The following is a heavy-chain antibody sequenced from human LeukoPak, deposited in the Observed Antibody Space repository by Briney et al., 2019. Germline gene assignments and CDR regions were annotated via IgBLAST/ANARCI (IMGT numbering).Heavy chain of an antibody. D-gene: IGHD6-19*01. CDR1: GFTVSTTY. Sequence: GGSLRLSCAASGFTVSTTYMTWVRQAPGKGLEWVSVIYTGGSTYYADSVKGRFTISRDISKNTLYLQMNSLRAEDTAVYYCARAPEWLIFDYWGQGTLVTVSS. J-gene: IGHJ4*02. CDR3: ARAPEWLIFDY. V-gene: IGHV3-53*05. CDR2: IYTGGST.